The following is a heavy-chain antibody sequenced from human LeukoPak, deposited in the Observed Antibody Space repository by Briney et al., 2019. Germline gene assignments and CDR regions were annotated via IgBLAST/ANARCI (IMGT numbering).Heavy chain of an antibody. J-gene: IGHJ4*02. CDR2: IYSGGST. CDR3: ARDRGDYYDSSGYYGY. CDR1: GFTVSSNY. D-gene: IGHD3-22*01. V-gene: IGHV3-53*04. Sequence: GGSLRLSCAASGFTVSSNYMSWVRQAPGKGLEWVSVIYSGGSTYYADSVKGRFTISRHNSKNTLYLQMNSLRAEDTAVYYCARDRGDYYDSSGYYGYWGQGTLVTVSS.